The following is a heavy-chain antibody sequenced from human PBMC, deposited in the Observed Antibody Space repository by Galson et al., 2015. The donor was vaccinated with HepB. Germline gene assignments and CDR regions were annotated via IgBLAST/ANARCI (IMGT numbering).Heavy chain of an antibody. CDR3: AREGKQWLVYYFDY. CDR2: INTNTGNP. V-gene: IGHV7-4-1*02. D-gene: IGHD6-19*01. CDR1: GYTFTSYT. Sequence: SVKVSCKASGYTFTSYTMNWVRQAPGQGLEWMGWINTNTGNPTYAQGFTGRFVFSLDTSVSTAYLQISSLKAEDTAVYYCAREGKQWLVYYFDYWGQGALVTVSS. J-gene: IGHJ4*02.